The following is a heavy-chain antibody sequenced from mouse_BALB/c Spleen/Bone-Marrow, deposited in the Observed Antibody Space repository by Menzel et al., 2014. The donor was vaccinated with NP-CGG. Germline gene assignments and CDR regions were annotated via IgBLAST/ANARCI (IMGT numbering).Heavy chain of an antibody. CDR3: ARSGGYDGFSY. Sequence: QLKESGAELAKPGASVKMSCKASGYTFTSYWMHWVKQRPGQGLEWIGYINPSTGYTEYNHKFKDKATLTADKSSSTAYMQLSSLTSEDSAVYYCARSGGYDGFSYWGQGTTLTVSS. V-gene: IGHV1-7*01. J-gene: IGHJ2*01. CDR1: GYTFTSYW. CDR2: INPSTGYT. D-gene: IGHD2-2*01.